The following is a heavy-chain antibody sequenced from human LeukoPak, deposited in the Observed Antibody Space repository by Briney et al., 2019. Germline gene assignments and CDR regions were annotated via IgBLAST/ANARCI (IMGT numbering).Heavy chain of an antibody. Sequence: GGSLRLSCAASGFTFDDYAMHWVRQAPGKGLEWVSGISWNSGSIGYADSVKGRFTISRDNAKNSLYLQMNSLRAEDTALYYCAKGDPIAEAGMFDYWGQGTLVTVSS. J-gene: IGHJ4*02. V-gene: IGHV3-9*01. CDR2: ISWNSGSI. D-gene: IGHD6-19*01. CDR1: GFTFDDYA. CDR3: AKGDPIAEAGMFDY.